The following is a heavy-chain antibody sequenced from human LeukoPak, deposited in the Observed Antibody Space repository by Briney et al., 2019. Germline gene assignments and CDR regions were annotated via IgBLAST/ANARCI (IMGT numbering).Heavy chain of an antibody. CDR1: GFTFSSYW. CDR2: IKQDGSEK. Sequence: GGSLRLSCAASGFTFSSYWMSWVRQAPGKGLEWVANIKQDGSEKYYVDSVKGRFTISRDNAKNSLYLQMNSLRAEDTALYYCARGIDSGYDYFDYWGQGTLVTVSS. J-gene: IGHJ4*02. V-gene: IGHV3-7*03. D-gene: IGHD5-12*01. CDR3: ARGIDSGYDYFDY.